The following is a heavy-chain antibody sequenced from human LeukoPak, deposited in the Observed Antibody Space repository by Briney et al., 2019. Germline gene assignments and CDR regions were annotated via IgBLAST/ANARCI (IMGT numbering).Heavy chain of an antibody. CDR3: ASLRERSYYARGFDY. J-gene: IGHJ4*02. CDR2: IYHSGST. Sequence: SETLSLTCTVSGYSISTDYYWGWIRQPPGKGLEWIGTIYHSGSTYYNPSLKSRVTISVDTSKNQFSLKVSSVTAADTAVYYCASLRERSYYARGFDYWGQGTLVTVSS. CDR1: GYSISTDYY. D-gene: IGHD1-26*01. V-gene: IGHV4-38-2*02.